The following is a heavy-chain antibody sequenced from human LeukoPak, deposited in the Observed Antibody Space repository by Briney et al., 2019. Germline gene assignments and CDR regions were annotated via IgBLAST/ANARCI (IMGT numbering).Heavy chain of an antibody. V-gene: IGHV3-7*01. J-gene: IGHJ3*01. Sequence: GSLRLSCVASGFIIGSYWMSWVRQAPGKRLEWVANIRQDGSEKYYVDSVKGRLTISRDNAKNSLYLQMNNLTAADTAIYYCARAGYYGDDAFDLWGQGTRVTVSS. CDR2: IRQDGSEK. CDR1: GFIIGSYW. CDR3: ARAGYYGDDAFDL. D-gene: IGHD2/OR15-2a*01.